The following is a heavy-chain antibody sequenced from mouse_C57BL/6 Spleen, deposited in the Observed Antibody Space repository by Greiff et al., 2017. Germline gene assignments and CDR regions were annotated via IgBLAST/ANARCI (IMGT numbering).Heavy chain of an antibody. V-gene: IGHV1-66*01. Sequence: QVQLKESGPELVKPGASVKISCKASGYSFTSYYIHWVKQRPGQGLEWIGWIYPGSGNTKYNEKFKGKATLTADPSSSTASMQLSSLTSEDSAVYYCARSAQATYYAMDYWGPGTSVTVSS. CDR1: GYSFTSYY. CDR3: ARSAQATYYAMDY. D-gene: IGHD3-2*02. CDR2: IYPGSGNT. J-gene: IGHJ4*01.